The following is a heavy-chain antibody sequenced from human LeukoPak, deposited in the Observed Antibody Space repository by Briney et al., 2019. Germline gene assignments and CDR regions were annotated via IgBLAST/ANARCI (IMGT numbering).Heavy chain of an antibody. V-gene: IGHV1-69*04. CDR1: GGTFSSYA. D-gene: IGHD3-22*01. CDR2: IIPILGIA. Sequence: SVKVSCKASGGTFSSYAISWVRQAPGQGLEWMGRIIPILGIANYAQKFQGRVTITADKSTSTAYMELSSLRSEDTAVYYCARENGYYDSSGWFDPWGQGTLVTVSS. J-gene: IGHJ5*02. CDR3: ARENGYYDSSGWFDP.